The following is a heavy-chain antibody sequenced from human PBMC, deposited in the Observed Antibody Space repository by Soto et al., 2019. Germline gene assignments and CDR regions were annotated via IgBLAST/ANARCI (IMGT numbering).Heavy chain of an antibody. J-gene: IGHJ6*03. CDR1: KLTFTNYA. V-gene: IGHV3-23*01. Sequence: GGCLRIACAASKLTFTNYAMTLVRKTPGKGLEWVSAISGTGMTTIYADSVQGRFTISRDNSKNTLYLQMNSLRASDTAMYYCARLGRIAAAGTVRDYYYYYMDVWGKGTTVTVSS. D-gene: IGHD6-13*01. CDR2: ISGTGMTT. CDR3: ARLGRIAAAGTVRDYYYYYMDV.